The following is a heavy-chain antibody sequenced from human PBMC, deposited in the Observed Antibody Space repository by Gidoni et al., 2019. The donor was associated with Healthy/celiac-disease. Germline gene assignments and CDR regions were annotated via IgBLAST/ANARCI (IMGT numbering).Heavy chain of an antibody. CDR1: GFTFSSYG. CDR2: ISYDGSNK. D-gene: IGHD3-10*01. J-gene: IGHJ4*02. V-gene: IGHV3-30*18. CDR3: AKDPGGAEYYFDY. Sequence: QVQLVESGGGVVQPGRSLRLSCAASGFTFSSYGMHWVRQAPGKGLEWVAVISYDGSNKYYADSVKGRFTISRDNSKNTLYLQMNSLRAEDTAVYYCAKDPGGAEYYFDYWGQGTLVTVSS.